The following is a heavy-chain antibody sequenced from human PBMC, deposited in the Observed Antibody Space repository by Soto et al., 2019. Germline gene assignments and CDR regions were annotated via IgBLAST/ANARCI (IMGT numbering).Heavy chain of an antibody. CDR1: GFTFSRYG. CDR2: ISENGVSR. J-gene: IGHJ2*01. CDR3: ANIGLQTSRDFDL. Sequence: EVQLLESGGGLVQSGGSLRLSCAASGFTFSRYGMSWFRQAPGKGLEWVSTISENGVSRYYTDSGKGRFTISRDNSKDTVYWQLNSLRTEDTALYYCANIGLQTSRDFDLWGRGTLVTVST. D-gene: IGHD1-26*01. V-gene: IGHV3-23*01.